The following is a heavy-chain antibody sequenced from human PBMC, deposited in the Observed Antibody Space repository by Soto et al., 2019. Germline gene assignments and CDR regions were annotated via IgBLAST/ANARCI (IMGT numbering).Heavy chain of an antibody. CDR3: GRGPSPRAPAGGTPYYFAMDV. D-gene: IGHD6-13*01. J-gene: IGHJ6*02. V-gene: IGHV1-8*02. CDR1: GYDFTAYD. Sequence: ASVKVSCKASGYDFTAYDINWVRQASGQGLEWMGWMNPINGATGFAQRSQGRVSMTRNTATDTAYLDLTGLRSDDTAVYYCGRGPSPRAPAGGTPYYFAMDVWGQGTTVTVSS. CDR2: MNPINGAT.